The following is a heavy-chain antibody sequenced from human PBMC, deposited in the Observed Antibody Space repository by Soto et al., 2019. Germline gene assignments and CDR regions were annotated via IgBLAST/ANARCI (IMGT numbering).Heavy chain of an antibody. J-gene: IGHJ6*02. Sequence: GESLKISCNGSGYSFTSYWIGWVRQMPGKGLEWMGIIYPGDSDTRYSPSFQGQVTISADKSISTAYLQWSSLKASDTAMYYCARQGGHGSSGYYYGMDVWGQGTTVTVS. D-gene: IGHD3-10*01. CDR3: ARQGGHGSSGYYYGMDV. CDR1: GYSFTSYW. CDR2: IYPGDSDT. V-gene: IGHV5-51*01.